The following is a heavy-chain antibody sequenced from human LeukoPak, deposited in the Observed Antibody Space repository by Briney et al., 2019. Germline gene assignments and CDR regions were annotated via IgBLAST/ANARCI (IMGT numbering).Heavy chain of an antibody. D-gene: IGHD2-15*01. CDR1: GFTFCSYA. V-gene: IGHV3-30*04. J-gene: IGHJ6*02. CDR3: ARDLAYWYSYYYGMDV. CDR2: ISYDGSNK. Sequence: GGSLRLSCAASGFTFCSYAMQWVRQAPGKGLEWVAVISYDGSNKYYAHPVKGRFTISRDNSKNTLYLQMNSLRAEDTAVYYCARDLAYWYSYYYGMDVWGQGATVTVSS.